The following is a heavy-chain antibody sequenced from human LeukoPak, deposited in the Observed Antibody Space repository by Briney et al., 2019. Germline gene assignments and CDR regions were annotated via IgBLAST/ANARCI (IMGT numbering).Heavy chain of an antibody. CDR2: IFDSGTTNYNPST. Sequence: SETLSLTCTVSGGSVISYFWSWIRQPPGKGPEWLGYIFDSGTTNYNPSTNYNPSLKSRVTVSLDTSKNHFSLKLSSVTAADTAVYFCARGGVTTIAQYDYWGQGILVTVSS. CDR1: GGSVISYF. CDR3: ARGGVTTIAQYDY. V-gene: IGHV4-59*02. D-gene: IGHD5-12*01. J-gene: IGHJ4*02.